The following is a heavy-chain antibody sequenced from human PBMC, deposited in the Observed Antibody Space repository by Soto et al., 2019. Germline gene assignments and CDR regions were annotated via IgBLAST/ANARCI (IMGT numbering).Heavy chain of an antibody. Sequence: SETLSLTCEVSGGSISGCYWSWIRQPPGKGLEWIGYIFYTGSTNYSPSLQSRVSISADTSKSQFALRLTSVTPADTAVYYCARLEVQVVPGCGHYYYMDVWGKGTSVTVSS. D-gene: IGHD2-2*01. CDR3: ARLEVQVVPGCGHYYYMDV. CDR1: GGSISGCY. V-gene: IGHV4-59*08. J-gene: IGHJ6*03. CDR2: IFYTGST.